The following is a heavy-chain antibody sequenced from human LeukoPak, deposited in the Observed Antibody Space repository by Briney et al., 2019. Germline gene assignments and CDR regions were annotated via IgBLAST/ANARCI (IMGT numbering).Heavy chain of an antibody. D-gene: IGHD5-12*01. J-gene: IGHJ4*02. V-gene: IGHV4-31*03. CDR3: ATGRGYSGYDYIDY. CDR2: IYYSGST. CDR1: GGSLSSGDYY. Sequence: SETLSLTCTVSGGSLSSGDYYWSRIRQHPGKGLEWIGYIYYSGSTYYNPSLKSRVTISVDTSKNQFSLNLNSLTAADTAVYYCATGRGYSGYDYIDYWGQGTLVTVSS.